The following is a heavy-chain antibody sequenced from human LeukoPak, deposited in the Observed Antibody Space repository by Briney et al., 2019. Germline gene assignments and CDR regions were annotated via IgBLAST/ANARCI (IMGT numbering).Heavy chain of an antibody. D-gene: IGHD2-2*01. CDR2: INAGNGNT. CDR1: GYTFTSYA. Sequence: ASVKVSCKASGYTFTSYAMHWVRQAPGQGLEWMGWINAGNGNTKYSQKFQGRVTITRDTSASTGYMELSSLRSDDTAVYYCAISYCSSTSCYGGGADAFDIWGQGTMVTVSS. CDR3: AISYCSSTSCYGGGADAFDI. J-gene: IGHJ3*02. V-gene: IGHV1-3*01.